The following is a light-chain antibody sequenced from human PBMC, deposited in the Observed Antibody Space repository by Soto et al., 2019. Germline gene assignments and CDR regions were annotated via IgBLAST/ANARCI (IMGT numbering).Light chain of an antibody. CDR2: AAS. Sequence: DIQMTQSPSSLSASVGDRVTITCRASQGISNYLAWYQQKPGKVPKLLIYAASTLQAGVTSRFSGSGPGTGFTLTISSLQPEDVATYYCQKYNSARLSFGPGTKVDIK. CDR3: QKYNSARLS. V-gene: IGKV1-27*01. J-gene: IGKJ3*01. CDR1: QGISNY.